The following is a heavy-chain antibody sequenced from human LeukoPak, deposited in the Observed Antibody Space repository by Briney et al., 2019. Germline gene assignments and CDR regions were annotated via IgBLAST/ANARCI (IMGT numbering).Heavy chain of an antibody. V-gene: IGHV3-21*01. CDR1: GFTFSSYS. CDR2: ISSSSSYI. J-gene: IGHJ4*02. D-gene: IGHD1-26*01. Sequence: PGGSLRLSCAASGFTFSSYSMNWVRQAPGKGLEWGSSISSSSSYIYYADSVKGRFTISRYNAKNSLYLQMNSLRAEDTAVYYCARDTGSYPYYFDYWGQGTLVTVSS. CDR3: ARDTGSYPYYFDY.